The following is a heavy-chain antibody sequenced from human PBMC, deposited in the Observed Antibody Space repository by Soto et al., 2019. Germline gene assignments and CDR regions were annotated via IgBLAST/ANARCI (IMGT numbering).Heavy chain of an antibody. V-gene: IGHV1-18*01. CDR3: ARGGTPIDY. CDR2: ISAYNGNT. J-gene: IGHJ4*02. Sequence: GASVKVSCKASGYTFTSYGISWVRQAPGQGLEWMGWISAYNGNTNYAQKLQGRVTMTTDTSTSTAYMDVRSLIFDDTAGYYYARGGTPIDYWGQGTLVTVSS. D-gene: IGHD3-16*01. CDR1: GYTFTSYG.